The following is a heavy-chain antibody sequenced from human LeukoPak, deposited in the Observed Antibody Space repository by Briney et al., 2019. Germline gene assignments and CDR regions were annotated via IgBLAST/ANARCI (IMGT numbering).Heavy chain of an antibody. D-gene: IGHD1-26*01. CDR3: ARGSSPSSVGLDAFDI. CDR2: IWYDGSNK. CDR1: GFTFDSYG. J-gene: IGHJ3*02. V-gene: IGHV3-33*08. Sequence: GGSLRLSCTASGFTFDSYGMAWVRQAPGKGLEWVAVIWYDGSNKYYADSVKGRFTISRDNSKNTLYLQMNSLRAEDTAVYYCARGSSPSSVGLDAFDIWGQGTMVTVSS.